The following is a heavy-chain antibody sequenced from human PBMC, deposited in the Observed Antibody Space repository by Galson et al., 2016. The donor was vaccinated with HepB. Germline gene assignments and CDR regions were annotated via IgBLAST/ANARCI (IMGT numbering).Heavy chain of an antibody. J-gene: IGHJ3*02. CDR1: GYTFTSFY. CDR3: ARDQEYSSGSRWGAFDI. D-gene: IGHD6-19*01. Sequence: SVKVSCKASGYTFTSFYMHWVRQAPGQGLEWMGIINPGGGSTSYAQKFQGRVTMARDTSTSTVYMELSSLRSEDTALYCCARDQEYSSGSRWGAFDIWGQGTMVTVSS. V-gene: IGHV1-46*03. CDR2: INPGGGST.